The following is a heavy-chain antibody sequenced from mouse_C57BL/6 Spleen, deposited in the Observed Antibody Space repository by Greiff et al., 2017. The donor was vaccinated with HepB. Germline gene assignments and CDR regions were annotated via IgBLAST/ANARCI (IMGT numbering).Heavy chain of an antibody. D-gene: IGHD1-1*01. Sequence: QVQLQQPGAELVKPGASVKLSCKASGYTFTSYWMQWVKQRPGQGLEWIGEIDPSDSYTNYNQKFKGKATLTVDTSSSTAYMQLSSLTSEDSAVYYCARGGDLSWGYFDVWGTGTTVTVSS. CDR2: IDPSDSYT. CDR3: ARGGDLSWGYFDV. CDR1: GYTFTSYW. V-gene: IGHV1-50*01. J-gene: IGHJ1*03.